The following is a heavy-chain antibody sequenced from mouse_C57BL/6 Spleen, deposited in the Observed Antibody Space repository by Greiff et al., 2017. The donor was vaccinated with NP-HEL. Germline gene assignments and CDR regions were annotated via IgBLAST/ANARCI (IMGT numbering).Heavy chain of an antibody. CDR2: IDPSDSYT. V-gene: IGHV1-50*01. CDR3: ARGGGSGEAMDY. D-gene: IGHD3-2*02. Sequence: QVQLQQPGAELVKPGASVKLSCKASGYTFTSYWMQWVKQRPGQGLEWIGEIDPSDSYTNYNQKFKGKATLTVDTSSSTAYMQLSSLTSEDSAVYYCARGGGSGEAMDYWGQGTSVTVSS. J-gene: IGHJ4*01. CDR1: GYTFTSYW.